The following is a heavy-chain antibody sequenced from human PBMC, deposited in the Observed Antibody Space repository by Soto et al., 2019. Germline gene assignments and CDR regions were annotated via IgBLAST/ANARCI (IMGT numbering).Heavy chain of an antibody. D-gene: IGHD3-3*01. CDR1: GFAFSNYP. CDR2: ITTSGGAT. CDR3: AKGGRTERWSFDY. J-gene: IGHJ4*02. V-gene: IGHV3-23*01. Sequence: GGSLRLSCAASGFAFSNYPMNWVRQAPGKGLEWVSAITTSGGATYYADSVKGRFTISRDNSKNTLYLQMNSLRAEDTAVYYCAKGGRTERWSFDYWGQGTLVTVSS.